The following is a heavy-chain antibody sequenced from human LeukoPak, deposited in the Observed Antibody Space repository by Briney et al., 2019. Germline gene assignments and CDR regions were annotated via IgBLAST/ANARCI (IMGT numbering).Heavy chain of an antibody. D-gene: IGHD3-3*01. V-gene: IGHV3-30*18. J-gene: IGHJ4*02. CDR3: AKESFWSPPYYFDY. CDR2: ISYDGSNK. CDR1: GFTFSSYG. Sequence: GGSLRLSCAASGFTFSSYGMHWVRQAPGKGLEWVAVISYDGSNKYYADSVKGRFAISRDNSKNTLYLQMNSLRAEDTAVYYCAKESFWSPPYYFDYWGQGTLVTVSS.